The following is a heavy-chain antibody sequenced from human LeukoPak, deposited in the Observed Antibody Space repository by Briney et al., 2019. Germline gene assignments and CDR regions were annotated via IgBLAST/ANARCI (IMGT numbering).Heavy chain of an antibody. V-gene: IGHV3-30*02. J-gene: IGHJ3*02. CDR2: MSNDGSYK. D-gene: IGHD3/OR15-3a*01. CDR1: GFISNTNG. CDR3: AKSRTGHDAFDI. Sequence: GGSLRLSCVASGFISNTNGMHWVRQAPGKGLEWVAFMSNDGSYKFYADSVKGRFTISRDHSKNTLYLQMNSLRGEDTAVYYCAKSRTGHDAFDIWGQGTKVTVSS.